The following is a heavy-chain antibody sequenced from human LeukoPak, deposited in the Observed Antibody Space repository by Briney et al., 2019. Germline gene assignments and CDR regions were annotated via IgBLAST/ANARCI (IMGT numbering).Heavy chain of an antibody. CDR1: GGTFSSYA. CDR2: IIPIFGTA. Sequence: ASVKVSCKASGGTFSSYAISWVRQAPGQGLERMGGIIPIFGTANYAQKFQGRVTMTRDTSTSTVYMELSSLRSEDTAVYYCARDGPYYFDYWGQGTLVTVSS. V-gene: IGHV1-69*05. CDR3: ARDGPYYFDY. J-gene: IGHJ4*02.